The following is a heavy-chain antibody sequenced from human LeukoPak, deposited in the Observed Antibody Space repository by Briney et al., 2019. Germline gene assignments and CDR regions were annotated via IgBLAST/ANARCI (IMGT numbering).Heavy chain of an antibody. V-gene: IGHV4-4*07. Sequence: IYTSGSTNYNPSLKSRVTMSVDTSKNQFSLKLSSVTAADTAVYYCARERIVVVTRAFDYWGQGTLVTVSS. CDR3: ARERIVVVTRAFDY. D-gene: IGHD3-22*01. CDR2: IYTSGST. J-gene: IGHJ4*02.